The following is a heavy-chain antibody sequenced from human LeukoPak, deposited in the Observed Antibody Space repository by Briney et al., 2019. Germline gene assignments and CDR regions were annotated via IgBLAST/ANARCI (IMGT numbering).Heavy chain of an antibody. D-gene: IGHD1-26*01. CDR3: AKGATRATRHFDL. CDR1: GFMFSSYS. Sequence: PGGSLRLSCVASGFMFSSYSVAWVRQTPEKGLAWVSIIGGPGGPIFYADSVEGRFTISRDNSKNTAYLQMNSLRAEDTAVYFCAKGATRATRHFDLWGRGTLVTVSS. V-gene: IGHV3-23*01. J-gene: IGHJ2*01. CDR2: IGGPGGPI.